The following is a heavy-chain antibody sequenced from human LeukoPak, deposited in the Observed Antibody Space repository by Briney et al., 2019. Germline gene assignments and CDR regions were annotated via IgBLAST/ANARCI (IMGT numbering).Heavy chain of an antibody. V-gene: IGHV1-18*01. D-gene: IGHD6-19*01. CDR3: ARNGGSGWNNNWFDP. Sequence: ASVKVSCKVSGYTFTSYGISWVRQAPGQGLEWMGWISAYNGNTNYAQKLQGRVTMTTDTSTSTAYMELRSLRSDDTAVYYCARNGGSGWNNNWFDPWGQGTLVTVSS. J-gene: IGHJ5*02. CDR2: ISAYNGNT. CDR1: GYTFTSYG.